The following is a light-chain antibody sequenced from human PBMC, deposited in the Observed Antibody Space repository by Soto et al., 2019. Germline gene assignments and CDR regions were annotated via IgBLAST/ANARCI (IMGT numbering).Light chain of an antibody. Sequence: QSALTQPASVSGSPGQSITISCTESSSGVGSYNVVSWYQQHPGKAPKLMISEGSKRPSGVSNRFSGSTSGNTASLTISGLQAEDEADYYCCSYAGSSTLVFGGGTQLTVL. CDR2: EGS. CDR3: CSYAGSSTLV. V-gene: IGLV2-23*01. J-gene: IGLJ3*02. CDR1: SSGVGSYNV.